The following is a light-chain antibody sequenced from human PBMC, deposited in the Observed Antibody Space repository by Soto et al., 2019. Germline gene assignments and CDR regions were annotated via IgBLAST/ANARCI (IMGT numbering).Light chain of an antibody. Sequence: DIRMTQSPSSLSASVGDRVTITCRASQSIDTHLNWYQQHPGKAPNALIYEASNLQSGVPSRFSGSGSGTDFTLTISGLQPDGPATYCCHQTYSPPDTFGQGTKVEIK. CDR2: EAS. CDR3: HQTYSPPDT. CDR1: QSIDTH. V-gene: IGKV1-39*01. J-gene: IGKJ1*01.